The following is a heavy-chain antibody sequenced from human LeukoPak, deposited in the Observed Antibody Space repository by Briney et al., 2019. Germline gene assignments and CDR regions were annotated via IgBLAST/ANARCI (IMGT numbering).Heavy chain of an antibody. J-gene: IGHJ6*02. Sequence: AGRSLRLSCAASGFTFSSYAMHWVRQAPGKGLEWVAVISYDGSNKYYADSVKGRFTISRDNSKNTLYLQMNSLRAEDTAVYYCARDRYYGSGSYYTYYYYGMDVWGQGATVTVSS. CDR3: ARDRYYGSGSYYTYYYYGMDV. D-gene: IGHD3-10*01. V-gene: IGHV3-30*04. CDR1: GFTFSSYA. CDR2: ISYDGSNK.